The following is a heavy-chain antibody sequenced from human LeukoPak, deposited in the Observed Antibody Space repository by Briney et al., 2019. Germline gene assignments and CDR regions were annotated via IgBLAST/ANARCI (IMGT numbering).Heavy chain of an antibody. CDR3: ARESYTGYSYGYNYYYYGMDV. CDR1: GFTLNYYE. V-gene: IGHV3-48*03. CDR2: ISSSSGII. D-gene: IGHD5-18*01. Sequence: EGSLRLSCAASGFTLNYYEMNWVRLAPGKGLEWVSYISSSSGIIYYADAVKGRFTISRDNAKNSLHLQMSSLRAEDTAVYYCARESYTGYSYGYNYYYYGMDVWDQGTTVTVSS. J-gene: IGHJ6*02.